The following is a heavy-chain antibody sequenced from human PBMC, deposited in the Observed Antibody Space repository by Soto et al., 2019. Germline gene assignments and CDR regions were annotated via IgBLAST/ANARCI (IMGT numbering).Heavy chain of an antibody. V-gene: IGHV4-31*03. J-gene: IGHJ6*02. D-gene: IGHD6-6*01. CDR3: ARENYSSSSPYYYYYGMDV. CDR2: IYYSGST. CDR1: GGSISSGGYY. Sequence: PSETLSLTCTVSGGSISSGGYYWSWIRQHPGKGLEWIGYIYYSGSTYYNPSLKSRVTISVDTSKNQFSLKLSSVTAADTAVYYCARENYSSSSPYYYYYGMDVWGQGTTVTVSS.